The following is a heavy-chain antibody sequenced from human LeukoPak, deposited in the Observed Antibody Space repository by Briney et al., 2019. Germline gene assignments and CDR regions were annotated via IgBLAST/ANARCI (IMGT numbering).Heavy chain of an antibody. J-gene: IGHJ3*02. D-gene: IGHD1-26*01. V-gene: IGHV3-21*01. CDR1: GFTFSDYA. CDR2: ISPSGDYI. Sequence: GESLRLSCAGSGFTFSDYAMNLVRQAPGKGLEWVSSISPSGDYIYYVDSVKGRFTVSRDNAKNSLYLQMNSLRAEDSAVYYCAREGPIVGATNAFDIWGQGTMVTVSS. CDR3: AREGPIVGATNAFDI.